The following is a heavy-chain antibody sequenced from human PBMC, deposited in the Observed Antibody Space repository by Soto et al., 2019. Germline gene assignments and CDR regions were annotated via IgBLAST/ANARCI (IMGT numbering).Heavy chain of an antibody. J-gene: IGHJ4*02. Sequence: WEILSPTCTVSGDSISAYSLSLVRQPPGKGLEGIGNIHYNGNTKNNPTLKNRHTNQLHTSKKQHSLKLISVTATHTDKKISAREGNLGRWLQPLDFWGQGTLVTVSS. CDR2: IHYNGNT. D-gene: IGHD5-12*01. CDR3: AREGNLGRWLQPLDF. CDR1: GDSISAYS. V-gene: IGHV4-59*01.